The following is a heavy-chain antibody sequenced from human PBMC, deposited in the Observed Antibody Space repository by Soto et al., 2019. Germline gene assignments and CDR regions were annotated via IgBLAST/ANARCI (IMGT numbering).Heavy chain of an antibody. D-gene: IGHD3-3*01. CDR3: AREGVLRFLEWFTIGEYYGMDV. J-gene: IGHJ6*02. V-gene: IGHV1-18*01. CDR1: GYTFTSYG. Sequence: VASVKVSCKASGYTFTSYGISWVRQAPGQGLEWMGWISAYNGNTNYAQKLQGRVTMTTDTSTSTAYMELRSLRSDDTAVYYCAREGVLRFLEWFTIGEYYGMDVWGQGTTVTVSS. CDR2: ISAYNGNT.